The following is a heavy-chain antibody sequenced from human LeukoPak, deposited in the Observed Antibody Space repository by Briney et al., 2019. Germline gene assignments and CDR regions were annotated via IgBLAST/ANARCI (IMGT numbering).Heavy chain of an antibody. J-gene: IGHJ4*02. D-gene: IGHD5-12*01. V-gene: IGHV3-21*01. CDR1: GFTFSSYS. Sequence: GGSLRLSCAASGFTFSSYSMNWVRQAPGKGLEWVSSISSSNSYIYYADSVKGRFTISRDNAKNSLYLQMNSLRAEDTAVYYCARRGYSGYDPDYWGQGTLVTVSS. CDR3: ARRGYSGYDPDY. CDR2: ISSSNSYI.